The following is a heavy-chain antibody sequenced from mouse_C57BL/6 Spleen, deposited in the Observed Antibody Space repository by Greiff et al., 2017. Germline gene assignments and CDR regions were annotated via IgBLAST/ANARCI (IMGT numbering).Heavy chain of an antibody. D-gene: IGHD1-1*01. CDR3: ARVYGWYFDV. CDR2: ISYDGSN. J-gene: IGHJ1*03. CDR1: GYSITSGYY. Sequence: EVKLEESGPGLVKPSQSLSLTCSVTGYSITSGYYWNWIRQFPGNKLEWMGYISYDGSNNYNPSLKNRISITRDTSKNQFFLKLNSVTTEDTATYYCARVYGWYFDVWGTGTTVTVSS. V-gene: IGHV3-6*01.